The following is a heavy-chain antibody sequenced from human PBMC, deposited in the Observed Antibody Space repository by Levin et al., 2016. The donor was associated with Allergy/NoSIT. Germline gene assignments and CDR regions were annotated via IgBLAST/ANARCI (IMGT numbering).Heavy chain of an antibody. D-gene: IGHD3-16*01. J-gene: IGHJ4*02. CDR3: ARIRAYYDYVSGFDY. CDR2: IFSNDEK. V-gene: IGHV2-26*01. Sequence: WIRQPPGKALEWLAHIFSNDEKSYSTSLKSRLTISKDTSKSQVVLTMTNMDPVDTATYYCARIRAYYDYVSGFDYWGQGTLVTVSS.